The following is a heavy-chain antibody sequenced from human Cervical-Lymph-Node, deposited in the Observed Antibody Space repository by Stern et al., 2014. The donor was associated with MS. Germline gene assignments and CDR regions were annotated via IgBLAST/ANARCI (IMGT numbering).Heavy chain of an antibody. D-gene: IGHD3-9*01. CDR3: AKERAHADWGFDS. J-gene: IGHJ4*02. Sequence: QVPLVESGGGVVQPGRPLKLSCAASRFTFSSCGMHWVRQAPGKGLAWVAVISAGGSLQYYADSVKGRFTISRDNTKNTLYLQIDSLRAEDTGVYYCAKERAHADWGFDSWGQGTLVTVSS. CDR2: ISAGGSLQ. CDR1: RFTFSSCG. V-gene: IGHV3-30*18.